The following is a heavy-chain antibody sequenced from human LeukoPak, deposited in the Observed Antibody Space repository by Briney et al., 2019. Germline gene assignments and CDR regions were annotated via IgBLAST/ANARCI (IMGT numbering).Heavy chain of an antibody. CDR1: GGSISSYY. V-gene: IGHV4-59*01. CDR3: ARDRKVRCSSTSCDYTAEGFNWFDP. J-gene: IGHJ5*02. CDR2: IYYSGST. Sequence: PSETLSLTCTVSGGSISSYYWSWIRQPPGKGLEWIGYIYYSGSTNYNPSLKSRVTISVDTSKNQFSRKLSSVTAADTAVYYCARDRKVRCSSTSCDYTAEGFNWFDPWGQGTLVTVSS. D-gene: IGHD2-2*01.